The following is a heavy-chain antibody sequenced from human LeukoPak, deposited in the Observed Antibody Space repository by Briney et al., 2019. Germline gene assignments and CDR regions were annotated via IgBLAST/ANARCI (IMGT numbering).Heavy chain of an antibody. CDR3: ARDSALAQAVMFDY. Sequence: GSLRLSCAASGFTFSSDAMSWVRQAPGKGLEWTGSIDHSGSTYYNPSLKSRITISVDTSKNQFSLKLSSVTAADTAVYYCARDSALAQAVMFDYWGQGTLVTVSS. J-gene: IGHJ4*02. CDR2: IDHSGST. CDR1: GFTFSSDAM. D-gene: IGHD6-19*01. V-gene: IGHV4-38-2*02.